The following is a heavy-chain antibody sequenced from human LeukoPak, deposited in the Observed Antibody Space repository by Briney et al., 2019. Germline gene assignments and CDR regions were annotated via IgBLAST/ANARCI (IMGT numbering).Heavy chain of an antibody. V-gene: IGHV4-59*01. CDR3: ARDLTFAFDI. Sequence: SETLSLTCTVSGGPISSYYWCWIRHPPGKGLEWIGYIYYSGSTNYNPSLKSRVTISVDTSKNQFSLKLSSVTAADTAVYYCARDLTFAFDIWGQGTMVTVSS. J-gene: IGHJ3*02. D-gene: IGHD3-16*01. CDR1: GGPISSYY. CDR2: IYYSGST.